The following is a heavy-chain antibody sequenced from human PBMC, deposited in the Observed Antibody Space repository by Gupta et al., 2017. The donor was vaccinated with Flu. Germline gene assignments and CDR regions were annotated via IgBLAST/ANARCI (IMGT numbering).Heavy chain of an antibody. CDR3: AREKFCDTTSCYRWFDP. D-gene: IGHD2-2*02. CDR1: YG. J-gene: IGHJ5*02. Sequence: YGIHWVRQAPGQGLEWMGRINPHSGTTNYEQKFQGRVTVTMDTSISTAYMDLSGLTSGDTAVYYCAREKFCDTTSCYRWFDPWGQGTLVTVSS. CDR2: INPHSGTT. V-gene: IGHV1-2*06.